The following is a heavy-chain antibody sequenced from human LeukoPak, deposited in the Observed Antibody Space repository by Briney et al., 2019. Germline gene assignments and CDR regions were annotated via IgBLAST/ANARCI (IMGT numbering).Heavy chain of an antibody. CDR3: ARERGYGDYPTYY. CDR1: GFTFSSYS. Sequence: GGSLRLSRAASGFTFSSYSMNWVRQAPGKGLEWVSYISSSSSTIYYADSVKGRFTISRDNAKNSLYLQMNSLRAEDTAVYYCARERGYGDYPTYYWGQGTLVTVSS. CDR2: ISSSSSTI. D-gene: IGHD4-17*01. J-gene: IGHJ4*02. V-gene: IGHV3-48*04.